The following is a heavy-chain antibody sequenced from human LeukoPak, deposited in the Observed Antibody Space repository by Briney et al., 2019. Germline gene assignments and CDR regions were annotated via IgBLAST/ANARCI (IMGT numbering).Heavy chain of an antibody. CDR1: GYTFTSYY. V-gene: IGHV1-46*01. J-gene: IGHJ5*02. D-gene: IGHD3-22*01. CDR2: INPSGGST. Sequence: ASVKVSCKAPGYTFTSYYMHWVRQAPGQGLEWMGIINPSGGSTSYAQKFQGRVTMTRDTSTSTVYMELSSLRSEDTAVYYCARDRLTMIGFDPWGQGTLVTVSS. CDR3: ARDRLTMIGFDP.